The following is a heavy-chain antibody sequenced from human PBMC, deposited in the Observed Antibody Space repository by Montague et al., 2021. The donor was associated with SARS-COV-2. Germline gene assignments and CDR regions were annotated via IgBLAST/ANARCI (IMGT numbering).Heavy chain of an antibody. V-gene: IGHV4-38-2*02. CDR2: IHNRGTT. J-gene: IGHJ3*02. CDR3: VREKAGGLRNVFDI. CDR1: GFSFGSGDY. Sequence: SETLSLTCTVYGFSFGSGDYWGWIRPPPGKRLEWMGSIHNRGTTXXHPPLQRGLTTSIDTSTNQSSLRLTAATAADTAVFFCVREKAGGLRNVFDIWGQGTPVTVSS.